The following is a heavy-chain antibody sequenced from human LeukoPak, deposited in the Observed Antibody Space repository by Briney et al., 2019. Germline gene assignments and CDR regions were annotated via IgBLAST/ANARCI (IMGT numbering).Heavy chain of an antibody. Sequence: SVKVSCKASGGTFSSYAMSWVRQAPGQGLEWMGGIIPIFGTANYAQKFQGRVTITADESTSTAYMELSSLRSEDTAVYYCARVGRESSTGWLDYWGQGTLVTVPS. D-gene: IGHD6-19*01. V-gene: IGHV1-69*13. J-gene: IGHJ4*02. CDR3: ARVGRESSTGWLDY. CDR1: GGTFSSYA. CDR2: IIPIFGTA.